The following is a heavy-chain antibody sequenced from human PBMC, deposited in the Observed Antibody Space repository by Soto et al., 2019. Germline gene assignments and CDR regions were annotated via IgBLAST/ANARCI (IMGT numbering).Heavy chain of an antibody. V-gene: IGHV4-4*07. CDR2: IYTSGST. D-gene: IGHD3-22*01. Sequence: SETLSLTCTVSGGSISIYYWSWIRQPAGKGLEWIGRIYTSGSTNYNPSLKSRVTMSVDTSKNQFSLKLSSVTAADTAVYYCARESLKESITTPVVVDYWGQGPLVTVSS. CDR3: ARESLKESITTPVVVDY. J-gene: IGHJ4*02. CDR1: GGSISIYY.